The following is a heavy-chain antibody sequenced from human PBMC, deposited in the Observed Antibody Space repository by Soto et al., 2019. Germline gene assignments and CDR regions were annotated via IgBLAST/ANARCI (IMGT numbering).Heavy chain of an antibody. CDR2: ISGSGGNT. Sequence: EVQLLESGGSLVQPGGSLRLSCAASGFTFSTFAMNWVRQAPGEGLEGVSSISGSGGNTQYADSVKGRVTISRDNSKSTLYLQMNTLRAEDTAVYYCAKCDVLMTTSGGWCKWFDPWGQGTLVIVSS. V-gene: IGHV3-23*01. D-gene: IGHD2-21*01. CDR1: GFTFSTFA. J-gene: IGHJ5*02. CDR3: AKCDVLMTTSGGWCKWFDP.